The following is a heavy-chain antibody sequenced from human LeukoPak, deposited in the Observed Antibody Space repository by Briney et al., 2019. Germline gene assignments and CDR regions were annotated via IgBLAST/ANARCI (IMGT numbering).Heavy chain of an antibody. CDR1: GFTFSKYW. D-gene: IGHD6-19*01. CDR2: INTDGTVT. Sequence: PGGSLRLSCAASGFTFSKYWMLWVRQAQGKGLESVSRINTDGTVTTYEDSVKGRFTVSRDNADNTMFLQMNSVRDEDTAVYYCATKQWLAPPPDSWGQGTPVTVSS. CDR3: ATKQWLAPPPDS. V-gene: IGHV3-74*01. J-gene: IGHJ4*02.